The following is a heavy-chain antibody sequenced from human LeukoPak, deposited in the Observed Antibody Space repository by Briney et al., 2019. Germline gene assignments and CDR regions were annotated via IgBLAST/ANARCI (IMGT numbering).Heavy chain of an antibody. CDR3: ARGGVNTMLRGVIRYYYMDV. CDR2: ISYDGSNK. Sequence: GGSLRLSCAASGFTFSSYAMHWVRQAPGKGLEWVVVISYDGSNKYYADSVKGRFTISRDNSKNTLYLQMNSLRAEDTAVYYCARGGVNTMLRGVIRYYYMDVWGKGTTVTISS. V-gene: IGHV3-30*04. CDR1: GFTFSSYA. J-gene: IGHJ6*03. D-gene: IGHD3-10*01.